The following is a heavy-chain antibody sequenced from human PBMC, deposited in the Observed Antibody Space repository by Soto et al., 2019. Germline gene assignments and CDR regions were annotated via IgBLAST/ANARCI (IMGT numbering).Heavy chain of an antibody. V-gene: IGHV3-23*01. D-gene: IGHD6-19*01. J-gene: IGHJ4*02. CDR2: ISGSGGST. Sequence: EVQLLESGGGLVQPGGSLRLSCAASGFTFSSYAMNWVRQAPGKGLEWVSVISGSGGSTYYADSVKGRFTIYRDNSKNTLYLQMNSLRAEDTAVYYCARRSSGWDFDYWGQGTLVTVSS. CDR1: GFTFSSYA. CDR3: ARRSSGWDFDY.